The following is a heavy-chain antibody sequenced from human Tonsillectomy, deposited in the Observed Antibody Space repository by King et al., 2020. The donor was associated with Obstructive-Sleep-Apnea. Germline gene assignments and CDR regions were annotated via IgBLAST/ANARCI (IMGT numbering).Heavy chain of an antibody. V-gene: IGHV4-59*11. CDR1: GGSISSHY. CDR2: IYYNRST. Sequence: VQLQESGPGLVKPSETLSLTCNVSGGSISSHYWSWIRQPPGKGLHWIGLIYYNRSTNYNPSLKSRVSMSVDTSKNQLSLKLSSVTAADTAVYYCARLWIEFDSFDVWGQGTMVTVSS. D-gene: IGHD5-12*01. CDR3: ARLWIEFDSFDV. J-gene: IGHJ3*01.